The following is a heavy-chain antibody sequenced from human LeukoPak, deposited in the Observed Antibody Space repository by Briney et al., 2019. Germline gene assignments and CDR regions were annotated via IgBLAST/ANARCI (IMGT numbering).Heavy chain of an antibody. CDR1: GFSFSSYW. CDR3: AVVFLVSYDSSGYYCFDY. Sequence: GGSLRLSCAASGFSFSSYWMSWVRQAPGKGLEWVADIKQDGSEKYYVDSVKGRFTISRDNAKKSLYLQMNSLRAEDTAVYYCAVVFLVSYDSSGYYCFDYWGRGTLVTVSS. J-gene: IGHJ4*02. D-gene: IGHD3-22*01. V-gene: IGHV3-7*01. CDR2: IKQDGSEK.